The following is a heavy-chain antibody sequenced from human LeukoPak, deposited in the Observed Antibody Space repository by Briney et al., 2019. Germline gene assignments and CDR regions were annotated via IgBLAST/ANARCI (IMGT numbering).Heavy chain of an antibody. J-gene: IGHJ6*02. CDR2: FSGGGGST. V-gene: IGHV3-23*01. D-gene: IGHD1-7*01. CDR3: AKSPNFYYYYGMDV. Sequence: GGSLRLSCAASGFTFSSYAMSWVRQAPGKGLEWVSGFSGGGGSTYYADSVQGRFTISRDNSRRTLYLQMTSLRAEYTAVYYCAKSPNFYYYYGMDVWGQGTTVTVSS. CDR1: GFTFSSYA.